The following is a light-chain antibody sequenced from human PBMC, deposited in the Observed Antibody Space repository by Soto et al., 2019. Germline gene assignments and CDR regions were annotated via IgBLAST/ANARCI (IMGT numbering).Light chain of an antibody. CDR3: QSYDTSLSGARV. V-gene: IGLV1-40*01. CDR1: SSNIGAGYD. Sequence: QSVLKQPPSVSGAPGQRVTISCTGGSSNIGAGYDVNWYQQFPGTVPRLLIYGSTNRPSGVPDRFSGSKSGTSASLAITGLQAEDEAHYHCQSYDTSLSGARVFGTGTKLTVL. J-gene: IGLJ1*01. CDR2: GST.